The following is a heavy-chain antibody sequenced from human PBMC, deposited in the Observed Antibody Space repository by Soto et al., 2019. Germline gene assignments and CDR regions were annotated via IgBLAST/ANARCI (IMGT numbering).Heavy chain of an antibody. D-gene: IGHD2-21*01. V-gene: IGHV2-5*01. CDR1: GFSITTSGVGVG. CDR3: AHSFGGCDNDPRYTDFGH. Sequence: SGPTLVNPTQSLTLTCSFSGFSITTSGVGVGVGWIRQPPGEALQWLALVLWNDERHYSPFLKGRLTITKDTSNNQVVLTMTNMHLDETATSYCAHSFGGCDNDPRYTDFGHWVQG. J-gene: IGHJ1*01. CDR2: VLWNDER.